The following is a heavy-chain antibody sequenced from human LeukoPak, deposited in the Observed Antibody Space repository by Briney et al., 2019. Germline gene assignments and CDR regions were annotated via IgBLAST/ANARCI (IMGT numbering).Heavy chain of an antibody. J-gene: IGHJ4*02. V-gene: IGHV3-64*01. CDR2: ISSSGGST. Sequence: GGSLRLSCAASGLTFSSYAMHWVRQVPGKGLEYVSAISSSGGSTYYANSVKGRFTISRDNSKNTLYLQMGSLRTEGMAIYYCARGPDVVLVSHWSFFDYWGQGTLVTVSS. CDR3: ARGPDVVLVSHWSFFDY. D-gene: IGHD2-8*02. CDR1: GLTFSSYA.